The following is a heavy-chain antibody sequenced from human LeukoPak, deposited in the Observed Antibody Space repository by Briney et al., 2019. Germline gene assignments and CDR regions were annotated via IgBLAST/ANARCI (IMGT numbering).Heavy chain of an antibody. CDR1: GFTFSSYG. CDR3: AKDSPTYYADS. D-gene: IGHD2/OR15-2a*01. J-gene: IGHJ4*02. V-gene: IGHV3-30*02. Sequence: PGGSLRLSCAASGFTFSSYGMHWVRQAPGKGLEWVSSINYNGRDKYYADSVKGRFTISRDSSKNTLYLQMNSLRAEDTAVYFCAKDSPTYYADSWGQGTLATVSS. CDR2: INYNGRDK.